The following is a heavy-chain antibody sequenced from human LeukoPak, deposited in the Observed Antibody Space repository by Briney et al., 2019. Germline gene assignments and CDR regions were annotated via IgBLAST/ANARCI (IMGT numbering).Heavy chain of an antibody. CDR3: ARAPYDILTGYSLYHFDY. J-gene: IGHJ4*02. Sequence: SVKVSCKASGGTFSGYTISWVRQAPGQGLEWMGRIIPILGIANYAQKFQGRVTITADKTTSTAYMELSSLRSEDTAVYYCARAPYDILTGYSLYHFDYWGQGTLVTVSS. CDR2: IIPILGIA. V-gene: IGHV1-69*02. D-gene: IGHD3-9*01. CDR1: GGTFSGYT.